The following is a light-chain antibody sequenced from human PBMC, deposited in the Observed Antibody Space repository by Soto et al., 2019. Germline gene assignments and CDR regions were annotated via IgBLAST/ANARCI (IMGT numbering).Light chain of an antibody. CDR2: GAS. CDR3: QQYYNWPPWT. CDR1: ETIGSS. J-gene: IGKJ1*01. Sequence: EIVMTQSPSTLSVSPGETATLSCRASETIGSSLAWYQQKPGPAPRLLISGASDRATHIPDRFSGSGYETEFTLTISSLPSDDPAVYPCQQYYNWPPWTFGQGTKVEI. V-gene: IGKV3D-15*01.